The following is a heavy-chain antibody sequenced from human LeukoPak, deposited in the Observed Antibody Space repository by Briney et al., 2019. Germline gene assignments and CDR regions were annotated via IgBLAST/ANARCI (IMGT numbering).Heavy chain of an antibody. V-gene: IGHV3-11*01. Sequence: GGSLRLSCAASGFTFSDYYMSWVRQAPGKGLEWVSYISSSGSTIYYADSVKGRFTISRDNAKNSLYLQMNSLRAEDTAVYYCARDTETGTTSSFDYWGQGTLVTVSS. CDR2: ISSSGSTI. J-gene: IGHJ4*02. CDR1: GFTFSDYY. D-gene: IGHD1-14*01. CDR3: ARDTETGTTSSFDY.